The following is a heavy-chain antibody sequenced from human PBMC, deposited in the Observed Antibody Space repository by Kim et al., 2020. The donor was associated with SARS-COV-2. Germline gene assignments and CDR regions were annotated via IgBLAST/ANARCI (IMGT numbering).Heavy chain of an antibody. CDR1: GGSVSSGSYY. CDR2: IYYSGST. Sequence: SETLSLTCTVSGGSVSSGSYYWSWIRQPPGKGLEWIGYIYYSGSTNYNPSLKSRVTISVATSKNQFSLKLSSVTAADTAVYYCATSPVNYGFTYYYGMDVGGEGTTVTVSS. J-gene: IGHJ6*04. V-gene: IGHV4-61*01. CDR3: ATSPVNYGFTYYYGMDV. D-gene: IGHD3-10*01.